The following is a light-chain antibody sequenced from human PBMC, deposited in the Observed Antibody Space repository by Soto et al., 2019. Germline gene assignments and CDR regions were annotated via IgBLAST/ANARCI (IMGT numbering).Light chain of an antibody. J-gene: IGKJ5*01. CDR3: FQGLQAPPIT. CDR1: QILLHSNGYNY. CDR2: LGS. V-gene: IGKV2-28*01. Sequence: DIVMTQSPLSLAVTPGAPASISCRSSQILLHSNGYNYLDWYLQXPGQSPQLLXSLGSTRASGVPDRFSGSGSGTDFTLKISRVEADDVGVYYCFQGLQAPPITFGQGTRLEIK.